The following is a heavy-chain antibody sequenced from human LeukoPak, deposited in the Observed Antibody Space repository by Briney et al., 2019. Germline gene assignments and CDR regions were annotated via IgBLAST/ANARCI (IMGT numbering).Heavy chain of an antibody. Sequence: ASVKVSCTVSGYTLTELSMHWVRRAPGKGLEWMGGFDPEDGETIYAQKFQGRVTMTEDTSTDTAYMELSSLRSEDTAVYYCATVSGPPGIVVVELYFDYWGQGTLVTVSS. D-gene: IGHD2-15*01. CDR2: FDPEDGET. CDR3: ATVSGPPGIVVVELYFDY. V-gene: IGHV1-24*01. CDR1: GYTLTELS. J-gene: IGHJ4*02.